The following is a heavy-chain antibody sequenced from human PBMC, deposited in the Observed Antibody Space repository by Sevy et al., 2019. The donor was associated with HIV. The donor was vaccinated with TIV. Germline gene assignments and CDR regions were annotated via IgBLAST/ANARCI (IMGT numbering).Heavy chain of an antibody. Sequence: ASVKVSCKASSYTFSNYGITWVRQAPGQGLEWVGWISGFNGNTKYAQKFQGRVTVTTDTSTTTVYMELRSLRSDDTAPSYCARRYGSTYYGSVDYWGQGTLVTVSS. V-gene: IGHV1-18*01. CDR2: ISGFNGNT. CDR1: SYTFSNYG. J-gene: IGHJ4*02. CDR3: ARRYGSTYYGSVDY. D-gene: IGHD6-13*01.